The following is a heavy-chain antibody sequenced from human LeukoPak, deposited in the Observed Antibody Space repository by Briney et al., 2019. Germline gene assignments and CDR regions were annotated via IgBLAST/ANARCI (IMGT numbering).Heavy chain of an antibody. CDR1: GFTFSSYW. J-gene: IGHJ4*02. D-gene: IGHD3-10*01. Sequence: GGSLRFSCAASGFTFSSYWMHWVRQAPGKGLVWVSRINSDGSSTSYADSVKGRFTISRDNAKNTLYLQMNSLRAEDTAVYYCARGGYGSGSYSAFDYWGQGTLVTVSS. CDR3: ARGGYGSGSYSAFDY. CDR2: INSDGSST. V-gene: IGHV3-74*01.